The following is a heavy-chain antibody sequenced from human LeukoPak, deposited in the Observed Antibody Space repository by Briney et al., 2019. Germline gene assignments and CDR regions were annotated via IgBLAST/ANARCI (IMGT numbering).Heavy chain of an antibody. J-gene: IGHJ4*02. D-gene: IGHD3-22*01. Sequence: PGGSLRLSCAASGFIFSNNIMNWVRQAPGKRLEWVSVISADGGDIYYADSVNGRFTISRDNSKNTLHLQMDSLRAEDTAVYYCAKDPPHSDRSIYSDNSWGQGTLVTVSS. V-gene: IGHV3-23*01. CDR3: AKDPPHSDRSIYSDNS. CDR2: ISADGGDI. CDR1: GFIFSNNI.